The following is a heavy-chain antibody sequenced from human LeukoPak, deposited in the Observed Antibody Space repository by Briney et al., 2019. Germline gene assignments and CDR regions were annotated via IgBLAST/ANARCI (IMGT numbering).Heavy chain of an antibody. J-gene: IGHJ6*03. V-gene: IGHV3-7*01. Sequence: PGGPLRLSCEASGFTFKNHWMSWVRQPPGKGLEWVASIKEDGSEKYHVDSVKGRFTISRDNAKNSLYLQMNSLRAEDTAVYYCARQSRITIFGVLTSRKFYYYMDVWGKGTSVTVSS. CDR2: IKEDGSEK. D-gene: IGHD3-3*01. CDR3: ARQSRITIFGVLTSRKFYYYMDV. CDR1: GFTFKNHW.